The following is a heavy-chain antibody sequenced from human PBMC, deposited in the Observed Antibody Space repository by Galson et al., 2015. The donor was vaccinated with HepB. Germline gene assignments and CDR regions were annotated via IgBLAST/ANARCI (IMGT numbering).Heavy chain of an antibody. D-gene: IGHD3-22*01. CDR3: AKVSEAEVYYYDSSGEIDY. CDR1: GFTFSSYA. V-gene: IGHV3-23*01. CDR2: ISGSGGST. J-gene: IGHJ4*02. Sequence: LRLSCAASGFTFSSYAMSWVRQAPGKGLEWVSAISGSGGSTYYADSVKGRFTISRDNSKNTLYLQMNSLRAEDTAVYYCAKVSEAEVYYYDSSGEIDYWGQGTLVTVSS.